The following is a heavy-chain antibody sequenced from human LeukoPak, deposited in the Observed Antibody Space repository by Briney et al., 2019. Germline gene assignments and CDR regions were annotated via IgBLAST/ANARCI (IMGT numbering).Heavy chain of an antibody. D-gene: IGHD7-27*01. V-gene: IGHV3-48*04. CDR2: IRGSRSGLGSGM. Sequence: GGSLRLSCAASGFIFSDYSMNWVRQAPGKGLEWISNIRGSRSGLGSGMYYADSVRGRFTISRDDAKNSHYLQMSSLRAEDTAFYYCARDNNWGFDYWGQGALVTVSS. CDR1: GFIFSDYS. CDR3: ARDNNWGFDY. J-gene: IGHJ4*02.